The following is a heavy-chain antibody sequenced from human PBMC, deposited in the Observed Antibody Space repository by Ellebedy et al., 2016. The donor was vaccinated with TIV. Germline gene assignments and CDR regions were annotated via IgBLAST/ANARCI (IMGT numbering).Heavy chain of an antibody. CDR1: GFTVSGYY. CDR2: INAKSGGT. D-gene: IGHD3-3*01. J-gene: IGHJ3*01. V-gene: IGHV1-2*02. CDR3: AADWSGRRFKADAFDV. Sequence: ASVKVSXKATGFTVSGYYIHWLRQAPGQGLEWMGWINAKSGGTNFAPKFQGRVTMTEDTSTDTAYMELSSLRSEDTAVYYCAADWSGRRFKADAFDVWGQGTMVTVSS.